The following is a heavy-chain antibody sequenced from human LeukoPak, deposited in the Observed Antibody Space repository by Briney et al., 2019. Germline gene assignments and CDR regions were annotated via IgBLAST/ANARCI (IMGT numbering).Heavy chain of an antibody. Sequence: PSEPLALPCTFSGGSISSSNYYGGWIRQPPGKGLEWIGSIYYSGNTYYNPSLKSRVTISVDTSKNQFSPKLTSVTAADTAVYYCAHFKGGSFDFWGQGTMVTVSS. CDR3: AHFKGGSFDF. J-gene: IGHJ3*01. CDR2: IYYSGNT. V-gene: IGHV4-39*01. CDR1: GGSISSSNYY. D-gene: IGHD1-26*01.